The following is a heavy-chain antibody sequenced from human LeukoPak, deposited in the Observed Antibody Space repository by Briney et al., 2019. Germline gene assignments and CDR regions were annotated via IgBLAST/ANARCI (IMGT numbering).Heavy chain of an antibody. J-gene: IGHJ4*02. CDR2: ISGSGGNT. Sequence: GGSLRLSCAASGFTFSSYAMSWVRQAPGKGLEWVSAISGSGGNTYYADSVKGRFTISRDNSKNTLYLQMNSLRAEDTAVYYCAKVRITMIVVGANYDYWGQGTLVTVSS. CDR1: GFTFSSYA. V-gene: IGHV3-23*01. D-gene: IGHD3-22*01. CDR3: AKVRITMIVVGANYDY.